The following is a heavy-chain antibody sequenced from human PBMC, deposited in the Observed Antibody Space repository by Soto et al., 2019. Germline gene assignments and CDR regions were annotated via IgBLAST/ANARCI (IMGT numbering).Heavy chain of an antibody. CDR3: AXXXSGSFDY. CDR1: GFTFSSYW. CDR2: IRQDGSDK. Sequence: EVQLVESGGGLVQPGGSLRLSCAASGFTFSSYWMSWVRQAPGKGLEWVANIRQDGSDKYYVDSVRGRFTITRDNAKNSLYLQMNSLRAEDTAVYYCAXXXSGSFDYWXQGTLVTVSS. J-gene: IGHJ4*02. V-gene: IGHV3-7*01.